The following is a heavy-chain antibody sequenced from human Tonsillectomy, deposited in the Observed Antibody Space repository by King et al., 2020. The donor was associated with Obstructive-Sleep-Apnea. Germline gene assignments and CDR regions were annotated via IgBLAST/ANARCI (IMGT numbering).Heavy chain of an antibody. Sequence: VQLVESGGGLVQPGGSLRLSCRVSGFTFNLYWMHWVRPVAGKGLVWVSRIYPDGSNTNYMDSVGGRFTVSRDNGEDTLFLQMNSLRVEDTAVYYCVRGTSAWPGIDYWGQGTLVTVSS. V-gene: IGHV3-74*01. CDR1: GFTFNLYW. CDR3: VRGTSAWPGIDY. D-gene: IGHD2-2*01. J-gene: IGHJ4*02. CDR2: IYPDGSNT.